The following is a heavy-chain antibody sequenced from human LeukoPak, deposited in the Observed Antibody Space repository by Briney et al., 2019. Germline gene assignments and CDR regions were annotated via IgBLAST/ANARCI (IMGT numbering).Heavy chain of an antibody. CDR3: AKDFGSRGYTF. J-gene: IGHJ4*02. CDR2: ISSSGGST. D-gene: IGHD5-12*01. CDR1: GFTFSSYA. Sequence: GGSLRLSCAASGFTFSSYAMSWVRQAPGKGLEWVSPISSSGGSTYYADSVKGRFTISRDNSKTTLYLQMNSLRAEETAVYFCAKDFGSRGYTFWGQGTLVTVSS. V-gene: IGHV3-23*01.